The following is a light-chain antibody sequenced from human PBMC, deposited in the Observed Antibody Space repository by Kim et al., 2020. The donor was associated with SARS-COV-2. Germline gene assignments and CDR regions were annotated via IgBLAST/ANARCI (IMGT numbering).Light chain of an antibody. CDR3: QQYGSSPSYS. CDR2: GAS. J-gene: IGKJ2*03. V-gene: IGKV3-20*01. Sequence: SPGERATLAGRSSQSVSSSYLAWYQQKPGQAPRLRIYGASSRATGIPDRFSGSGSGTDFTLTISRLEPEDFAVYYCQQYGSSPSYSFGQGTKLEI. CDR1: QSVSSSY.